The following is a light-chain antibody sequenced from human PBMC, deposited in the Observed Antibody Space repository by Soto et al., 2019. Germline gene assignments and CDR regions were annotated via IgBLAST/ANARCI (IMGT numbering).Light chain of an antibody. CDR1: SSDVGAYNY. CDR2: EVS. CDR3: SSYTTSSTDV. V-gene: IGLV2-14*03. J-gene: IGLJ1*01. Sequence: QSALTQPASVSGSPGQSITISCTGTSSDVGAYNYVSWYQQHPGKAPKLTIYEVSNRPSGVSNRFSGSKSGNTASLTISGLQAEDEADYYCSSYTTSSTDVFGPGTKVTVL.